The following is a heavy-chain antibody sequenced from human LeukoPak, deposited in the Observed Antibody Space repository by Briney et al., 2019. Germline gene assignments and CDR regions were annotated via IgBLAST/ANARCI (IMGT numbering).Heavy chain of an antibody. V-gene: IGHV3-48*03. CDR3: ARVRGSNYYYYGMDV. Sequence: GGSLILSCAASGFTFSSFEMNWIRQAPGKGLDWDSYIVSSGTTIYYADSVKGRFTISRDNAKNSLYLQMTSLRAEDTAIYYCARVRGSNYYYYGMDVWGQGTTVTVSS. D-gene: IGHD3-10*01. CDR2: IVSSGTTI. J-gene: IGHJ6*02. CDR1: GFTFSSFE.